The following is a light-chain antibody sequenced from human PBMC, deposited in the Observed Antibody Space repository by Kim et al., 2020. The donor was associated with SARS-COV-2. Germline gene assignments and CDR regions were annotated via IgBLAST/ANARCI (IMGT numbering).Light chain of an antibody. J-gene: IGKJ4*01. CDR3: QQYNRSPQLT. CDR2: EAA. Sequence: DIQMTQSPSTLSVSVGDRVTITCRASQSIGTWLAWYQQKPGKAPRLLIYEAANLDSGVPSRFSGSGSGTEFTLTISSLQTDDFAACYCQQYNRSPQLTFGGGTKVDIK. CDR1: QSIGTW. V-gene: IGKV1-5*03.